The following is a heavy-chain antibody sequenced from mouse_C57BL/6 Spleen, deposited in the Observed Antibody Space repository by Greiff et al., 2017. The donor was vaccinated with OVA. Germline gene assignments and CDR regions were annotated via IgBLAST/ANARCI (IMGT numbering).Heavy chain of an antibody. J-gene: IGHJ3*01. Sequence: EVKVVESGGDLVKPGGSLKLSCAASGFTFSSYGMSWVRQTPDKRLEWVATISSGGSYTYYPDSVKGRFTISRDNAKNTLYLQMSSLKSEDTAMYYCARQRGYDYDRWFAYWGQGTLVTVSA. CDR1: GFTFSSYG. CDR3: ARQRGYDYDRWFAY. CDR2: ISSGGSYT. D-gene: IGHD2-4*01. V-gene: IGHV5-6*01.